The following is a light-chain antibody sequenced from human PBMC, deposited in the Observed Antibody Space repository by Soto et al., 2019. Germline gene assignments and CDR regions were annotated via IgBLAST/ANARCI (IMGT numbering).Light chain of an antibody. J-gene: IGKJ1*01. CDR3: QQYNNWPWT. Sequence: EIVLTQSPDTLFLSPGERATLSCRASQSINARYLAWYQQKPGQAPRLLIYGSSSRATGIPDRFSGSGSGTEFTLTISSLQSEDFAVYYCQQYNNWPWTFGQGTKVDIK. V-gene: IGKV3D-15*01. CDR2: GSS. CDR1: QSINARY.